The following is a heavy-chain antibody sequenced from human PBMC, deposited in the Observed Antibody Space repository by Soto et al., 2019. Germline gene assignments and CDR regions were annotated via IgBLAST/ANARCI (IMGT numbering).Heavy chain of an antibody. V-gene: IGHV3-9*01. Sequence: DVQLVESGGGLVQPGRSLRLSCAASGFTFDDYAMHWVRQAPGKGLEWVSGISWNSGSIGYADSVKGRFTISRDNAKNSLYLQMNSLRAEDTALYYCAKDKHPHTATYGMDVWGQGTTVTVSS. CDR3: AKDKHPHTATYGMDV. D-gene: IGHD5-18*01. J-gene: IGHJ6*02. CDR1: GFTFDDYA. CDR2: ISWNSGSI.